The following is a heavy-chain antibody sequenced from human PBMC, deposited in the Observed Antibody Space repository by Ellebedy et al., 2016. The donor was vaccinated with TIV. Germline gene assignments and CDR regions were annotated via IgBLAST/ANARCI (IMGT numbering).Heavy chain of an antibody. J-gene: IGHJ4*02. CDR3: ASRNGYTSGFWYYFDY. CDR1: GYTFISYA. D-gene: IGHD5-18*01. Sequence: AASVKVSCKASGYTFISYAMNWVRQAPGQGLEWMGWINTNTGNPTYAQGFTGRFVFSLDTSFTTAYLQISSLKAEDTAVYYCASRNGYTSGFWYYFDYWGQGTLVTVSS. V-gene: IGHV7-4-1*02. CDR2: INTNTGNP.